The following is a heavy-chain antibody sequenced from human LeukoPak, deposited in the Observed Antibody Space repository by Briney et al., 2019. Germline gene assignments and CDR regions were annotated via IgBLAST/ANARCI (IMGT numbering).Heavy chain of an antibody. J-gene: IGHJ5*02. Sequence: PSQTLSLTCTVSGGSISSGSYYWSWIRQPAGKGLEWIGYIYYSGSTNYNPSLKSRVTISVDTSKNQFSLKLSSVTAADTAVYYCAKDHSGYYDSSGYYYGWFDPWGQGTLVTVSS. CDR1: GGSISSGSYY. D-gene: IGHD3-22*01. CDR3: AKDHSGYYDSSGYYYGWFDP. V-gene: IGHV4-61*10. CDR2: IYYSGST.